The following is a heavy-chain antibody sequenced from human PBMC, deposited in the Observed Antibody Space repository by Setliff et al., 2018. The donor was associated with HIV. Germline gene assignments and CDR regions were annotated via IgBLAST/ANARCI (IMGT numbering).Heavy chain of an antibody. J-gene: IGHJ3*02. CDR1: GYSFDNYW. V-gene: IGHV5-51*01. D-gene: IGHD6-19*01. Sequence: GESLKISCQGSGYSFDNYWLGWVRQMPGKGLEWMGIIYSRDSDTRYRPSFQGQATISADKSINTAYLQWSSLKASDNAMYCCAISIGGAGSRAYDIWGQGTMVTVSS. CDR2: IYSRDSDT. CDR3: AISIGGAGSRAYDI.